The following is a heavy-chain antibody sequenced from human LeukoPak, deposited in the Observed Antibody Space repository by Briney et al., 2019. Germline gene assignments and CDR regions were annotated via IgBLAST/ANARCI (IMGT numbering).Heavy chain of an antibody. Sequence: GGSLRLSCAASGVTVSSNSITWGRHAPRKGLEWVSVVYSGGSTYYADYVKGRFTISRDNSKSTLYLQMNSVRIEDKAVYYCASGIAVGDTGFFDYWGQGTVVTVSS. CDR3: ASGIAVGDTGFFDY. J-gene: IGHJ4*02. V-gene: IGHV3-66*01. CDR1: GVTVSSNS. D-gene: IGHD6-19*01. CDR2: VYSGGST.